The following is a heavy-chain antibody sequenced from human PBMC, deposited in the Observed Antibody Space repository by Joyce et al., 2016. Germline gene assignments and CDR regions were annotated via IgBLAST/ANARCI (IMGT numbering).Heavy chain of an antibody. V-gene: IGHV5-51*01. CDR2: IYPGDSET. CDR1: GYSFSNYW. Sequence: EVQLVQSGAEVKKPGESLKISCKGSGYSFSNYWIGWVRQMPGKGLEWMGIIYPGDSETRYSPSFQGHVTLSADKSISTVYLQWSSLKASDTAIYYCARLIEGIVFLAALPCDYWGQGTLVTVSS. J-gene: IGHJ4*02. CDR3: ARLIEGIVFLAALPCDY. D-gene: IGHD1-26*01.